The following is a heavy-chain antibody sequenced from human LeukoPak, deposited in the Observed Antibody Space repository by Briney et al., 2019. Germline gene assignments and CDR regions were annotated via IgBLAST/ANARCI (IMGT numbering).Heavy chain of an antibody. D-gene: IGHD3-9*01. Sequence: SVKVSCKASGGTFSSYAISWVRQAPGQGLEWMGGIIPIFGTANYAQKFQGRVTITADESTSTAYMELSSLRSEDTAVYYCARGHVLRYFDWFGDYYYMDVWGKGTTVTVSS. CDR1: GGTFSSYA. CDR2: IIPIFGTA. J-gene: IGHJ6*03. CDR3: ARGHVLRYFDWFGDYYYMDV. V-gene: IGHV1-69*13.